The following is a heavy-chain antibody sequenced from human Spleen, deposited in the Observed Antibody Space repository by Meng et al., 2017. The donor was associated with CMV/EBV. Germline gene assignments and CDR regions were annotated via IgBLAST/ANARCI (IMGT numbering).Heavy chain of an antibody. CDR1: GASVSTNY. Sequence: GSLRLSCSVSGASVSTNYWSWSRRPPGKGLEWIGYIYYSGSTNYNPSLKSRVTISVDTSKNQFSLKLSSVTAADTAVYYCARDRLGGMDVWGQGTTVTVSS. V-gene: IGHV4-59*02. D-gene: IGHD6-6*01. J-gene: IGHJ6*02. CDR3: ARDRLGGMDV. CDR2: IYYSGST.